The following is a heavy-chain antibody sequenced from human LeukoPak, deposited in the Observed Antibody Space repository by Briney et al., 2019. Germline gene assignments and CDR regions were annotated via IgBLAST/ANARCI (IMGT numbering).Heavy chain of an antibody. CDR3: AKWGYYYDRSGYSDTVDY. CDR2: ISGGGGST. J-gene: IGHJ4*02. D-gene: IGHD3-22*01. Sequence: PGGSLRLSCAASGFTFSSYAMSWVRQAPGKGLEWVSAISGGGGSTYYADSVKGRFTIPRDNSKNTLYLQMNSLRAEDTAVYYCAKWGYYYDRSGYSDTVDYWGQGTLVTVSS. CDR1: GFTFSSYA. V-gene: IGHV3-23*01.